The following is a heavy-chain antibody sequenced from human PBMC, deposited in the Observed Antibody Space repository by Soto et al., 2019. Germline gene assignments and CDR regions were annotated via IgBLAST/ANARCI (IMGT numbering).Heavy chain of an antibody. Sequence: PGGSLRLSCAASGFRFSGFGMHWVRQAPGKGLEWVAILRYDGSNKYYADSVKGRFTISRDNSQNTLCLQMDSLRVEDTAVYYCARDGVGATTFYGYFDYWGQGILVTVSS. D-gene: IGHD1-26*01. CDR1: GFRFSGFG. J-gene: IGHJ4*02. CDR2: LRYDGSNK. V-gene: IGHV3-30*02. CDR3: ARDGVGATTFYGYFDY.